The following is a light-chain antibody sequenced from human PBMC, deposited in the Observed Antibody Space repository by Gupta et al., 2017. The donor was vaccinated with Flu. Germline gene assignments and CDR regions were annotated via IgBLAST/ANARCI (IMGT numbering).Light chain of an antibody. V-gene: IGLV2-14*03. Sequence: QSALTQPASVSGSPGQSITISCTGTSSDIGAFNYASWYQQHPGGAPKLLIFEVNNRPSGVSHRFSGSKSGNTASLTIAALQTEDEADYYCLSFTGSSTRVFGTGTKVTVL. J-gene: IGLJ1*01. CDR1: SSDIGAFNY. CDR3: LSFTGSSTRV. CDR2: EVN.